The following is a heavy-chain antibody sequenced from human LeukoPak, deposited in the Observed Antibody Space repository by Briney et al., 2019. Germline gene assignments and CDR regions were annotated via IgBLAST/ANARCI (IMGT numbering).Heavy chain of an antibody. CDR2: IYNSGST. V-gene: IGHV4-59*12. Sequence: SETLSLTCTVSGASISSYYWSWIRQPPGKGLEWIGYIYNSGSTNYNPSLKSRVTISVDTSKNQFSLKLSSVTAADTAVYYCARRPYSSSYNDYWGQGTLVTVSS. CDR3: ARRPYSSSYNDY. D-gene: IGHD6-6*01. CDR1: GASISSYY. J-gene: IGHJ4*02.